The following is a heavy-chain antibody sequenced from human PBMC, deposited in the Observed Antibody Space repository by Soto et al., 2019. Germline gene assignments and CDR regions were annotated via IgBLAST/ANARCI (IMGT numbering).Heavy chain of an antibody. CDR1: GFTFSSYE. CDR2: IGRSGTTI. CDR3: ARDLVGSPTFDF. Sequence: PGGSLRLSCAASGFTFSSYEMNWVRQAPGKGLEWVSYIGRSGTTIYYADSVKGRFTISRDNAENSLYLQMNSLRAEDTAVYYCARDLVGSPTFDFWGQGTIVTVSS. J-gene: IGHJ4*02. V-gene: IGHV3-48*03. D-gene: IGHD1-26*01.